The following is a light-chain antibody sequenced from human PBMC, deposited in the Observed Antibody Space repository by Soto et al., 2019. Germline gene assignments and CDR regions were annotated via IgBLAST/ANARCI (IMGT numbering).Light chain of an antibody. Sequence: EIVLTQSPGTLSLSPGERATLSCRASQSISNDYLAWYQQKPGQAPRLLIYGASSRATGIPDRFGGSGSGTDFTLTISRLEPEDFAVYFCQHYVVAPLTFGGGTKVEIK. V-gene: IGKV3-20*01. J-gene: IGKJ4*01. CDR3: QHYVVAPLT. CDR1: QSISNDY. CDR2: GAS.